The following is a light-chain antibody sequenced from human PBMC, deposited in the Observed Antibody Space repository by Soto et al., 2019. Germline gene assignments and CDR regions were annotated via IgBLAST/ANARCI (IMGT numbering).Light chain of an antibody. V-gene: IGKV1-27*01. CDR3: QKYNSAHPFT. CDR2: AAS. CDR1: QGISNY. Sequence: DIQMTQSPSSLSASVGDRVTITCRASQGISNYLAWYQQKPGKVPKLLIYAASTLQSGVPSRFSRRGSGTDFTLTISSLQPEDVATYYCQKYNSAHPFTFGPGTKVDIK. J-gene: IGKJ3*01.